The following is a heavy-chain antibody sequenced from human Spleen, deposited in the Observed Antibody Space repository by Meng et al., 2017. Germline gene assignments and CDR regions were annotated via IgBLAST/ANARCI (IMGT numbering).Heavy chain of an antibody. Sequence: GGSLRLSCKGSGYSFTTYWIGWVRQMPGKGLEWMGIIYPGDSGTRYSPSFQGQVTISADKSISTAYLRWSSLKASDTAMYYCARCYSVAGSPYDAFDIWGQGTMVTVSS. D-gene: IGHD6-19*01. J-gene: IGHJ3*02. CDR3: ARCYSVAGSPYDAFDI. CDR2: IYPGDSGT. CDR1: GYSFTTYW. V-gene: IGHV5-51*01.